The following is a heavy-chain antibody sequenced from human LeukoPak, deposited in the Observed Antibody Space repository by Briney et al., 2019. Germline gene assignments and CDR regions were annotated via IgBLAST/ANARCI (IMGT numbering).Heavy chain of an antibody. J-gene: IGHJ6*04. CDR1: GYTFTSYA. V-gene: IGHV1-3*04. CDR2: IDIGNGDT. D-gene: IGHD2-2*01. Sequence: ASVKVSRKASGYTFTSYAMHCVGQAPRPRVGWVGWIDIGNGDTKYSQKFQGRVTITRDTSASTAYMELSSLRSEDTAVYYCARAEWDWSSTSCYYYYGMDVWGKGTTATVSS. CDR3: ARAEWDWSSTSCYYYYGMDV.